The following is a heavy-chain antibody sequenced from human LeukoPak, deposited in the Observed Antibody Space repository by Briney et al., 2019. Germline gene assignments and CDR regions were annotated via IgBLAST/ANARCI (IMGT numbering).Heavy chain of an antibody. Sequence: GGSLRLSCAASGFTFSSYDMHWVRQATGKGLEWVSGISWNSGSIGYADSVKGRFTISRDNAKNSLYLQMNSLRAEDTALYYCAKDAYDSSGYIDYWGQGTLVTVSS. CDR3: AKDAYDSSGYIDY. CDR2: ISWNSGSI. V-gene: IGHV3-9*01. CDR1: GFTFSSYD. J-gene: IGHJ4*02. D-gene: IGHD3-22*01.